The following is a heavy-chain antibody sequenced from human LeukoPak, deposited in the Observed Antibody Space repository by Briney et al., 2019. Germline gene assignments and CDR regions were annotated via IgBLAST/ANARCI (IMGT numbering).Heavy chain of an antibody. J-gene: IGHJ4*02. CDR3: AKDMSYDSSGSDY. CDR2: ISWNSGNI. CDR1: GFNFDDYA. V-gene: IGHV3-9*01. D-gene: IGHD3-22*01. Sequence: SGGSLRLSCAASGFNFDDYAMYWVRQAPGKGLEWVSGISWNSGNIGYANSVKGRFTISRDNAKNSLYLQMNSLRAEDTALYYCAKDMSYDSSGSDYWGQGTLVTVSS.